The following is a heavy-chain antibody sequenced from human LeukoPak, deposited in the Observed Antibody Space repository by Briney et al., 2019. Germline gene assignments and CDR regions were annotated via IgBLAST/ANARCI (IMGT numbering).Heavy chain of an antibody. V-gene: IGHV3-74*01. CDR2: INTDGSDT. J-gene: IGHJ4*02. D-gene: IGHD1-26*01. Sequence: GGSLRLSCAASGFTFSSYWMHWVRQAPGRGLVWDSRINTDGSDTSYADSVKGRFTISRDNAKNSLYLQMNSLRAEDTAVYYCARGGTVGAPRGVDYWGQGTLVTVSS. CDR3: ARGGTVGAPRGVDY. CDR1: GFTFSSYW.